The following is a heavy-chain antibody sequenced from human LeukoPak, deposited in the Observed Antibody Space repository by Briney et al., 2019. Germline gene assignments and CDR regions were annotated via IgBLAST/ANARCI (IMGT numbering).Heavy chain of an antibody. CDR2: ISYDGSNK. CDR3: AKDGDYGSGISEHGYFDY. CDR1: GFTFSSYA. J-gene: IGHJ4*02. D-gene: IGHD3-10*01. V-gene: IGHV3-30*04. Sequence: GGSLRLSCAASGFTFSSYAMHWVRQAPGKGLEWVAVISYDGSNKYYADSVKGRFTISRDNSKNTLYLQMNSLRAEDTAVYYCAKDGDYGSGISEHGYFDYWGQGTLVTVSS.